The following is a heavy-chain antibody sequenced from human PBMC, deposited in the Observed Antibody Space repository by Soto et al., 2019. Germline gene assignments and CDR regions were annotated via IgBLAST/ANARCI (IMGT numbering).Heavy chain of an antibody. CDR1: GGSISSAAYY. D-gene: IGHD3-10*01. J-gene: IGHJ4*02. Sequence: SETLSLTCTVSGGSISSAAYYWSWIRQHPGKGLEWIGYISHSGSTYYNPSLKSRVTISVDRPKNQFSLKLSSVTAADTAVYYCARVVWFGELLSGPFDYWGQGTLVTVSS. CDR2: ISHSGST. CDR3: ARVVWFGELLSGPFDY. V-gene: IGHV4-30-2*01.